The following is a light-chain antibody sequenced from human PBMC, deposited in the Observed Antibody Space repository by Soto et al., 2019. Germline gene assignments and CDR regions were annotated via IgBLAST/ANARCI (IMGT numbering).Light chain of an antibody. V-gene: IGKV1-39*01. J-gene: IGKJ1*01. CDR3: QQSYSSPWT. CDR1: QSISRL. Sequence: DLQMTQSPSSLSASVGDRVTITCRASQSISRLLNWYEQKAGKPPKLLIFGASSLQRGVPSMFSGSGSGTEFTLTINSLQTEDFASYHCQQSYSSPWTFGQGTKMEIK. CDR2: GAS.